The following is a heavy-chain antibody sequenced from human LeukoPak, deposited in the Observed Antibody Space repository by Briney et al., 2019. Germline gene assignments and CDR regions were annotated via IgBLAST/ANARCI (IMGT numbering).Heavy chain of an antibody. CDR2: ISCNGSSK. Sequence: PGGSLRLSCAASGFTFSNYGMHWVRQAPGKGLEWVAFISCNGSSKYYADSVKGRFTISRDNAKNTLYLQMNSLRAEDTAVYYCAKDVRIAVTSFDYWGQGTLVTVSS. J-gene: IGHJ4*02. CDR1: GFTFSNYG. V-gene: IGHV3-30*18. D-gene: IGHD6-19*01. CDR3: AKDVRIAVTSFDY.